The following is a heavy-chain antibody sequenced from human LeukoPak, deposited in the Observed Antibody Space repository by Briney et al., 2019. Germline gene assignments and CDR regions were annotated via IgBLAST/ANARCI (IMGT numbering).Heavy chain of an antibody. V-gene: IGHV3-48*02. CDR3: ATVAMEDWYFDL. Sequence: GGSLRLSCVASGFTFKSYSMNWVRQAPGKGLGWVSYISSSASATYYADAVKRRFTISRDNAKNSMYLQMSSLRDEDTAVYYCATVAMEDWYFDLWGRGTLVTVSS. CDR1: GFTFKSYS. D-gene: IGHD5-18*01. CDR2: ISSSASAT. J-gene: IGHJ2*01.